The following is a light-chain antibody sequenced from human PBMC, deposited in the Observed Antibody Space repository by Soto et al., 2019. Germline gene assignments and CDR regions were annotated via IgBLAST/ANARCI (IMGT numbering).Light chain of an antibody. Sequence: QSVLTQPASVSASPGQSITISCTGISSDVGAYKYVSWYQQRPGKAPKVVIYDVNNRPSGVSSRFSASKSGNTASLTISGLQAEDEADYYCSSYTVSSTQFVFGTGTKVTVL. CDR2: DVN. V-gene: IGLV2-14*01. CDR3: SSYTVSSTQFV. J-gene: IGLJ1*01. CDR1: SSDVGAYKY.